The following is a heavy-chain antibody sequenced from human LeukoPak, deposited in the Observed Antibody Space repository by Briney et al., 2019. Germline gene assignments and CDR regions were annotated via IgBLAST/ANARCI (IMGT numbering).Heavy chain of an antibody. V-gene: IGHV4-34*01. CDR3: ARDRALGELFDLFGY. D-gene: IGHD3-10*01. CDR1: GGSFSGYY. CDR2: INHSGST. J-gene: IGHJ4*02. Sequence: SETLSLTCAVYGGSFSGYYWSWIRQPPGKGLEWIGEINHSGSTNYNPSLKSRVTISVDTSKNQFSLKLSSVTAADTAVYYCARDRALGELFDLFGYWGQGTLVTVSS.